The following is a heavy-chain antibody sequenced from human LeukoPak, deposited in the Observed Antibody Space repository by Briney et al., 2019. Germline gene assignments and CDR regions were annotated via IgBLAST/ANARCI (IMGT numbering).Heavy chain of an antibody. Sequence: PSETLSLTCTVSGGSISSYYWSWIRQPPGKGLEWIGYIYYSGSTNYNPSLKSRVTISVDTSKNQFSLKLSSVTAADTAVCYCASGVGGEAWAYWGQGTLVTVSS. CDR2: IYYSGST. V-gene: IGHV4-59*08. D-gene: IGHD2-8*01. CDR3: ASGVGGEAWAY. CDR1: GGSISSYY. J-gene: IGHJ4*02.